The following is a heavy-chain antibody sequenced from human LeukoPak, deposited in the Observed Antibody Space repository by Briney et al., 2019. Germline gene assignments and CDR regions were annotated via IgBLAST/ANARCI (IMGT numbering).Heavy chain of an antibody. CDR1: GFTFSSYW. CDR2: ISGSGGST. Sequence: GGSLRLSCAASGFTFSSYWMNWARQAPGKGLEWVSAISGSGGSTYYADSVKGRFTISRDNSKNTLYLQMNSLRAEDTAVYYCAKPTANYGDYYTGWGQGTLVAVSS. J-gene: IGHJ4*02. D-gene: IGHD4-17*01. CDR3: AKPTANYGDYYTG. V-gene: IGHV3-23*01.